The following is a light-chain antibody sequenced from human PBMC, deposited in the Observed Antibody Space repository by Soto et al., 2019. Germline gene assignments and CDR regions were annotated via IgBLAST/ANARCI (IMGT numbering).Light chain of an antibody. CDR2: GAS. CDR1: QSVSSRY. J-gene: IGKJ1*01. V-gene: IGKV3-20*01. Sequence: EIVLTQSPGTLPLSPGERATLSCRASQSVSSRYLGWYQQKPGQAPRLLIYGASSRATGIPDRFSGSGSGTDFTLTISRLEPEDFAVYYCQQYDSSPWTFGQGTKVEI. CDR3: QQYDSSPWT.